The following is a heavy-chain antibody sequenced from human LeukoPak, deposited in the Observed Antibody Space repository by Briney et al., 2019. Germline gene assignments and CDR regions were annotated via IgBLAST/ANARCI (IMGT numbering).Heavy chain of an antibody. J-gene: IGHJ4*02. CDR3: ARLDILTGYSSDY. D-gene: IGHD3-9*01. CDR1: GYTFTSYD. CDR2: MNPNSGNT. V-gene: IGHV1-8*01. Sequence: GASVKVSCKASGYTFTSYDFNWVRQATGQGLEWMGWMNPNSGNTGYAQKFQGRGTMTRNTSISTAYMELSSLRSEDTAVYYCARLDILTGYSSDYWGQGTLVTVSS.